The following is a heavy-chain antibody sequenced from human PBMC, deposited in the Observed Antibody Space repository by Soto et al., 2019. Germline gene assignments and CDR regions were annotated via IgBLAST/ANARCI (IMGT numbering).Heavy chain of an antibody. CDR2: ISYDGSNK. V-gene: IGHV3-30*14. Sequence: GGSLRLSCAASGFTFSSYAMHWVRQAPGKGLEWVAVISYDGSNKYYADSVKGRFTISRDNSKNTLYLQMNSLRAEDTAVYYCARTKGKAFYICGQETMFTISS. CDR1: GFTFSSYA. J-gene: IGHJ3*02. CDR3: ARTKGKAFYI.